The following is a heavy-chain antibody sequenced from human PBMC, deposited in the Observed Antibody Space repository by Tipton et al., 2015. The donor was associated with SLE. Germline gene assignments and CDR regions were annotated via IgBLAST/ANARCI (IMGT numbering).Heavy chain of an antibody. CDR2: IYHSGST. Sequence: TLSLTCTVSGYSIRSGFYWGWIRQPPGKGLEWIGNIYHSGSTFYNPSLKSRVTTSVDTSKNQFSLKLSSVTAADTAVYYCARDPIFTIFGVVTQNYWGQGTLVTVSS. CDR3: ARDPIFTIFGVVTQNY. CDR1: GYSIRSGFY. J-gene: IGHJ4*02. V-gene: IGHV4-38-2*02. D-gene: IGHD3-3*01.